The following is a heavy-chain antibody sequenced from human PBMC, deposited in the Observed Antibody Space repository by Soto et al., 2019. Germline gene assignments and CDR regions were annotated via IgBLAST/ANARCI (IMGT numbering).Heavy chain of an antibody. D-gene: IGHD6-13*01. CDR2: SYYSGST. V-gene: IGHV4-59*01. CDR3: ARERDSSSWSAGDWFDP. J-gene: IGHJ5*02. CDR1: GGSISSYY. Sequence: QVQLQESGPGLVKPSETLSLTCTVSGGSISSYYWSWIRQPPGKGLEWSGYSYYSGSTNYNPSLKGRVTISVDTSKNQFSLKLSSVAAADTAVYYCARERDSSSWSAGDWFDPWGQGTLVTVSS.